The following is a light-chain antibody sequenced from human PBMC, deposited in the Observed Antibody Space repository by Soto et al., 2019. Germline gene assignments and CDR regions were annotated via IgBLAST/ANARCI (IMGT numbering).Light chain of an antibody. CDR1: QSVITN. CDR2: AAS. V-gene: IGKV3-15*01. Sequence: IVSTECPARLSGCSGERATLSCRASQSVITNLAWYQQKSGQAPRLLIYAASTRATDIPARFSGSGSGTEFTLTISNLQSEDFVVYYCQQYNNWPSTFGQGTKVDIK. CDR3: QQYNNWPST. J-gene: IGKJ1*01.